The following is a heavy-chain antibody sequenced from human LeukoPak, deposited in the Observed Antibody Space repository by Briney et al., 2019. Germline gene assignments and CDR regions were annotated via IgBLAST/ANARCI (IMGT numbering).Heavy chain of an antibody. CDR2: ISSYDGNT. Sequence: ASVKISCKASGYSFTSYGISWVRQAPGQGLEWMGWISSYDGNTNYAQKLQGRVTMTTDTSTSTAYMDLRSLRSDDTAVYYCARRTSTGYFDYWGQGTLVTVSS. V-gene: IGHV1-18*04. CDR3: ARRTSTGYFDY. CDR1: GYSFTSYG. J-gene: IGHJ4*02. D-gene: IGHD1-1*01.